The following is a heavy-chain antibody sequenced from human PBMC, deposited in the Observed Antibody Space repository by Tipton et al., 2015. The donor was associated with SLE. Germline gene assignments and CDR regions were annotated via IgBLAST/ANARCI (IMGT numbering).Heavy chain of an antibody. D-gene: IGHD3-3*01. J-gene: IGHJ4*02. CDR1: GFTFSSYS. Sequence: SLRLSCAASGFTFSSYSMNWVRQAPGKGLEWVAVISYDGSNKYYADSVKGRFTISRDNSKNTLHLQMNSRRAEDTAVYYCARDTIFGVVIIFYFDYWGQGTLVTVSS. CDR2: ISYDGSNK. CDR3: ARDTIFGVVIIFYFDY. V-gene: IGHV3-30*03.